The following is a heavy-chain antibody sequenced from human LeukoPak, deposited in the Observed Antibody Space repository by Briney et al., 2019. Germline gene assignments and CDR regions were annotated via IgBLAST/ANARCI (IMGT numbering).Heavy chain of an antibody. J-gene: IGHJ3*02. CDR2: INHSGST. CDR3: ARDCSGGSCYSFDI. Sequence: SETLSLACAVYGGSFSGYYWSWIRQPPGKGLEWIGEINHSGSTNYNPSLKSGVTISVDTSKNQFSLKLSSVTAADTAVYYCARDCSGGSCYSFDIWGQGTMVTVSS. CDR1: GGSFSGYY. D-gene: IGHD2-15*01. V-gene: IGHV4-34*01.